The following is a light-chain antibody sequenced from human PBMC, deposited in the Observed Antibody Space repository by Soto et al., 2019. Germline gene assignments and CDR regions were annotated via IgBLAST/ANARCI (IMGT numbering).Light chain of an antibody. CDR2: KAS. J-gene: IGKJ5*01. CDR1: QSISSW. V-gene: IGKV1-5*03. Sequence: DIQMTQSPSTLSASVGDRVTITCRASQSISSWLAWYQQKPGKAPKLLIYKASSLESGVPSRFSGSGSGTDFSLTINGLQPEDFATYFCQQSFSVPITFGQGTRLEIK. CDR3: QQSFSVPIT.